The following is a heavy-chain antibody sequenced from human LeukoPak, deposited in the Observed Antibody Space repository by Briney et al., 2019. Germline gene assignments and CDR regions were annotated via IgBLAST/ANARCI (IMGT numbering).Heavy chain of an antibody. J-gene: IGHJ3*02. D-gene: IGHD1-26*01. CDR3: AKAGGSYYAEAFDI. CDR2: ISGGGGTT. V-gene: IGHV3-23*01. CDR1: GFTFSSYA. Sequence: LRLSXTASGFTFSSYAMSWVRQAPGKGLEWVSAISGGGGTTYYADSVKGRFTISRDNSKNTLYLQMNSLRAEDTAVYYCAKAGGSYYAEAFDIWGQGTMVTVSS.